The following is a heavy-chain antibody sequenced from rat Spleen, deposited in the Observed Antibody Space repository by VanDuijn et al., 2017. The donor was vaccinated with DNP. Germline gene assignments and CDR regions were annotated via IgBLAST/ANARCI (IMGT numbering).Heavy chain of an antibody. CDR3: ATGVYGGYEDWFDY. J-gene: IGHJ2*01. Sequence: EVQLVESGGGLVQPERSLKLSCEASGFTFSDYSMAWVRQVPTKGLDWVATISTSGNTYYRDSVKGRFTISRDNSKSTVYLQMNSLRSEDMATYYCATGVYGGYEDWFDYWGQGVMVTVSS. CDR1: GFTFSDYS. V-gene: IGHV5-25*01. CDR2: ISTSGNT. D-gene: IGHD1-11*01.